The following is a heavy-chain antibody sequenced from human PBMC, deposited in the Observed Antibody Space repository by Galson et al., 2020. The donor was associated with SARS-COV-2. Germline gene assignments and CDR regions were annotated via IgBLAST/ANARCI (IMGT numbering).Heavy chain of an antibody. V-gene: IGHV3-30*03. D-gene: IGHD3-10*01. J-gene: IGHJ5*02. CDR3: ARAPGALVRVKDWFDP. CDR2: ISNDESSK. Sequence: GESLKISCAASGFPFITYGIHWVRQAPGKGLEWVAVISNDESSKYYAESVKGRFTISRDNSKNALYLQMISLRPEDTAVYYCARAPGALVRVKDWFDPWGQGTLVIVSS. CDR1: GFPFITYG.